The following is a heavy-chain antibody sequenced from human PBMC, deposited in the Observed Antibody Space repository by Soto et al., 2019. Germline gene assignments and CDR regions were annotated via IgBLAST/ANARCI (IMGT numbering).Heavy chain of an antibody. J-gene: IGHJ4*02. V-gene: IGHV4-61*08. Sequence: SETLSLTCTVSGGSISSGGYYWSWIRQHPGKGLEWIGYIYSSGITNYNPSLKSRVTISADTSKNQFSLNVSSVTAADTALYYCARQSMVTIDYWGQGILVTVSS. CDR3: ARQSMVTIDY. CDR1: GGSISSGGYY. D-gene: IGHD4-17*01. CDR2: IYSSGIT.